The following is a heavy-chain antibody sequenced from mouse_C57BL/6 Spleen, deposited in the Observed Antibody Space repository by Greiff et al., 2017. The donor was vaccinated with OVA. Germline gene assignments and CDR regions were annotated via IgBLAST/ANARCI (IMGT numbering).Heavy chain of an antibody. D-gene: IGHD2-4*01. CDR2: IYPGSGNT. V-gene: IGHV1-66*01. J-gene: IGHJ2*01. CDR1: GYSFTSYY. CDR3: AREGYDYDLDY. Sequence: QVQLQQSGPELVKPGASVKISCKASGYSFTSYYIHWVKQRPGQGLEWIGWIYPGSGNTKYNEKFKGKATLTADTSSSTAYMQLSSLTSEDSAVYYCAREGYDYDLDYWGQGTTLTVSS.